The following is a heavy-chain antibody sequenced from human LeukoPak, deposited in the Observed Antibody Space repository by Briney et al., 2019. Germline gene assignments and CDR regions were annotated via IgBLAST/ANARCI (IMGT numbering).Heavy chain of an antibody. D-gene: IGHD3-16*01. V-gene: IGHV3-21*01. CDR1: GFTFRTYT. CDR3: ARVQGERRDY. CDR2: IGGGSGFV. Sequence: GGSLRLSCAASGFTFRTYTMNWVRQAPGKGLEWVSSIGGGSGFVFYADSVKGRFTISRDNAKNSLYLQMNSLRVEDTAMYYCARVQGERRDYWGQGTLVTVSS. J-gene: IGHJ4*02.